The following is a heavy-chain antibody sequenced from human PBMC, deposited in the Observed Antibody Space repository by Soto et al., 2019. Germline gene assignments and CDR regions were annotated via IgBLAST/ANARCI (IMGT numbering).Heavy chain of an antibody. CDR2: VRHTGST. V-gene: IGHV4-34*01. Sequence: SETLSLTCAVYGGPFSPYFWTWIRQPPGKGLEWIGEVRHTGSTNYNPSLKSRVTISVDASKNQFSLNLTSVTAADTAVYFCARGRRAAGSQNWLDPWGQGTPVTVSS. D-gene: IGHD6-13*01. J-gene: IGHJ5*02. CDR3: ARGRRAAGSQNWLDP. CDR1: GGPFSPYF.